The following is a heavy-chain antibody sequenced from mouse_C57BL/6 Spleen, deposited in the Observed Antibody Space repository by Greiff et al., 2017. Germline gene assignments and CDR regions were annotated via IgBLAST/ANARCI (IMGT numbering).Heavy chain of an antibody. CDR3: ARKNDGCSYYYAMDY. D-gene: IGHD2-3*01. CDR2: ISSGSSTI. Sequence: VQLKESGGGLVKPGGSLKLSCAASGFTFSDYGMHWVRQAPEKGLEWVAYISSGSSTIYYADTVKGRFTISRDNAKNTLFLQMTSLRSEDTAMYYCARKNDGCSYYYAMDYWGQGTSVTVSS. CDR1: GFTFSDYG. J-gene: IGHJ4*01. V-gene: IGHV5-17*01.